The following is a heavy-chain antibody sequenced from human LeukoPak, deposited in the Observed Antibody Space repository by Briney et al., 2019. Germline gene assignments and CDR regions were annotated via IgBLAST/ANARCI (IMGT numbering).Heavy chain of an antibody. J-gene: IGHJ6*02. Sequence: GGSLRLSCAASGFTFSSYSMNWVRQAPGKGLEWVSYISRSSRTIYYADSVKGRFTISGDDAKSSQYLQMNSLRAEDTAVYYCARVVLYFGDYTMDVWGQGTTVTVSS. V-gene: IGHV3-48*04. CDR1: GFTFSSYS. CDR2: ISRSSRTI. CDR3: ARVVLYFGDYTMDV. D-gene: IGHD3-10*01.